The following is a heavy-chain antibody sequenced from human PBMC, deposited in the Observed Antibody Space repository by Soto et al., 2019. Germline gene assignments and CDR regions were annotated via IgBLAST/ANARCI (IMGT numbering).Heavy chain of an antibody. J-gene: IGHJ4*01. D-gene: IGHD5-18*01. CDR3: AKAPYRAARVRWYLDD. V-gene: IGHV3-23*01. Sequence: GGSMRPSCAASAFTVSSYAMSWVRQAPGRGLEWVSAIRGSVGRTSYADSVKGRFTISRDHSTNTLYLQTNSLRATGTAVYDCAKAPYRAARVRWYLDDWGQGTLVTVSS. CDR2: IRGSVGRT. CDR1: AFTVSSYA.